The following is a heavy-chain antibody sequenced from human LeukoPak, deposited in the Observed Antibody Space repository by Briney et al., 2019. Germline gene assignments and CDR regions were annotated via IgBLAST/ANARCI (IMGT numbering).Heavy chain of an antibody. CDR3: ARGPRYGDYFLDY. V-gene: IGHV4-4*02. D-gene: IGHD4-17*01. CDR1: GGSISSNNW. J-gene: IGHJ4*02. Sequence: SETLSLTCAVSGGSISSNNWWGWVRQPPGKGLEWIGEINHSGSTNYNPSLKSRVTISVDTSKNQFSLKLSSVTAADTAVYYCARGPRYGDYFLDYWGQGTLVTVSS. CDR2: INHSGST.